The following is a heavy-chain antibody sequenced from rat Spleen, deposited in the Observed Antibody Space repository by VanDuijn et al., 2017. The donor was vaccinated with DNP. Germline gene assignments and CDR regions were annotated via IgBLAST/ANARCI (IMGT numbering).Heavy chain of an antibody. CDR2: INTEGGST. CDR3: ASWSPIPPISTSNY. Sequence: EVQLVESGGGSVPPGGSLKVSCAASGFSFSDYYVAWVRLAPGKGLEWVAFINTEGGSTYYPDSGKGRFTISRDNAENTVYLQMNILRSGDTATYFCASWSPIPPISTSNYWGQGVMVTVSS. V-gene: IGHV5-58*01. CDR1: GFSFSDYY. J-gene: IGHJ2*01. D-gene: IGHD1-2*01.